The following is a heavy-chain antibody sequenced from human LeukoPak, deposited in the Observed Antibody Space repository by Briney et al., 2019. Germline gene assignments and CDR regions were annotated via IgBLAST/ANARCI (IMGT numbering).Heavy chain of an antibody. CDR2: MNPNSGNT. Sequence: ASVKVPCKASGYTFTSYDINWVRQATGQGLEWMGWMNPNSGNTGYAQKFQGRVTMTRNTSISTAYMELSSLRSEDTAVYYCARAGVLRYFDWLYDYYYYGMDVWGQGTTVTVSS. J-gene: IGHJ6*02. D-gene: IGHD3-9*01. CDR3: ARAGVLRYFDWLYDYYYYGMDV. CDR1: GYTFTSYD. V-gene: IGHV1-8*01.